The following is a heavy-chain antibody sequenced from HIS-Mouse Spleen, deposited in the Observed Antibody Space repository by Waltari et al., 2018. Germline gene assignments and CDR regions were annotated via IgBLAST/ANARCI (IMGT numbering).Heavy chain of an antibody. J-gene: IGHJ6*02. Sequence: QLQLQESGPGLVKPSETLSLTCTVSGGSISSSSYYWGWIRQPPGKGLEWIGSSYYSGSPSHNPHLNSRVTISVDTSKSLFYLKLRSVTAADTAVYYCARDGYSSSWYDYYYGLDVWGQGTTVTVSS. CDR3: ARDGYSSSWYDYYYGLDV. D-gene: IGHD6-13*01. CDR2: SYYSGSP. CDR1: GGSISSSSYY. V-gene: IGHV4-39*07.